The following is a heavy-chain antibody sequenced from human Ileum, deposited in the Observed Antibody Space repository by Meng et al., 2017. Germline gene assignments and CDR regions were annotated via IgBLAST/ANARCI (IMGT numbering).Heavy chain of an antibody. CDR1: GITFSDYY. CDR2: ISNSGSNI. V-gene: IGHV3-11*01. J-gene: IGHJ4*01. CDR3: ATLSYSSLGY. D-gene: IGHD1-26*01. Sequence: QVQLVESGGGLVKPGGSLGLACAASGITFSDYYMSWIRQAPGKGLEWVSYISNSGSNIYYVDSVKGRFTISRDNAKNSLYLQMNSLRAEDTAVYYCATLSYSSLGYWGQGTLVTVSS.